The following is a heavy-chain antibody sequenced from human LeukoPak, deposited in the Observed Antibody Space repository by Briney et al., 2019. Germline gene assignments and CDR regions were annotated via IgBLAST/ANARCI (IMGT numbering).Heavy chain of an antibody. CDR1: GGSISSGDYY. J-gene: IGHJ3*02. Sequence: SETLSLTCTVSGGSISSGDYYWSWIRQPPGKGLEWIGYIYYSGSTNYNPSLKSRVIISVDTSKNQFSLKLSSVTAADTAVYYCARDIPVARAFDIWGQGTMVTVSS. CDR3: ARDIPVARAFDI. D-gene: IGHD6-19*01. V-gene: IGHV4-61*08. CDR2: IYYSGST.